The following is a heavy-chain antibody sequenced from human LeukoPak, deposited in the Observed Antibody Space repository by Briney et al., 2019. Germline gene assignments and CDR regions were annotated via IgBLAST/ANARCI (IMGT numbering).Heavy chain of an antibody. V-gene: IGHV1-69*04. CDR3: ASLGDTAMADY. Sequence: SVKVSCKASGGTFSSYAISWVRQAPGQGLEWMGRIVPILGIANYAQKFQGRVTITADKSTSTAYMELSSLRSEDTAVYYCASLGDTAMADYWGQGTLVTVSS. CDR2: IVPILGIA. J-gene: IGHJ4*02. D-gene: IGHD5-18*01. CDR1: GGTFSSYA.